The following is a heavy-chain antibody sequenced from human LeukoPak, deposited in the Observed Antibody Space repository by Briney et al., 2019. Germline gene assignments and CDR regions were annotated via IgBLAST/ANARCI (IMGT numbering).Heavy chain of an antibody. CDR1: GYTLTELS. CDR2: ISAYNGNT. D-gene: IGHD1-26*01. V-gene: IGHV1-18*01. Sequence: ASVKVSCKVSGYTLTELSMHWVRQAPGKGLEWMGWISAYNGNTNYAQKLQGRVTMTTDTSTSTAYMELRSLRSDDTAVYYCARRGGSYLTVYYFDYWGQGTLVTVSS. J-gene: IGHJ4*02. CDR3: ARRGGSYLTVYYFDY.